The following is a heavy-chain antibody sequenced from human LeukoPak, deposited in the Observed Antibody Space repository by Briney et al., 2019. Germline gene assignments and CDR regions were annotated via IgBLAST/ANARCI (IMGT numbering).Heavy chain of an antibody. D-gene: IGHD3-22*01. V-gene: IGHV3-23*01. CDR3: AAAGSSGYYYENDY. CDR2: ISGCGGST. CDR1: GFTFNSYA. Sequence: GGSLRLSCAASGFTFNSYAMHWVRQAPGKGLEWVSAISGCGGSTYYADSVKGRLTISRDNSKNTLYLQMNSLRAEDTAVYYCAAAGSSGYYYENDYWGQGTLVTVSS. J-gene: IGHJ4*02.